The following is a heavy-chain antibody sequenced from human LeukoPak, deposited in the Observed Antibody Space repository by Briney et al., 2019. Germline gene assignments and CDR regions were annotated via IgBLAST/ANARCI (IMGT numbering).Heavy chain of an antibody. D-gene: IGHD3-10*01. CDR2: INHSGST. CDR3: ARHGTVLLWFGEGPDWFDP. Sequence: SETLSLTCAVYGGSFSGYYWSWIRQPPGKGLEWIGEINHSGSTNYNPSLKSRVTISVDTSKNQFSLKLSSVTAADTAVYYCARHGTVLLWFGEGPDWFDPWGQGTLVTVSS. V-gene: IGHV4-34*01. CDR1: GGSFSGYY. J-gene: IGHJ5*02.